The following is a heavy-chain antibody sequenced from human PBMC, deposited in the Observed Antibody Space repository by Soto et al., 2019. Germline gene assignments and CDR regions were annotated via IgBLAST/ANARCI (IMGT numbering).Heavy chain of an antibody. CDR2: ISANNDHT. J-gene: IGHJ4*02. CDR3: ARGTYFDY. Sequence: QVQLVQSGAEVKKPGASVKVSCKASGYTLNTYGITWVRQAPGQGLEWMGWISANNDHTNYPQKLQGRVTMTTDTPTSTAYMELRGLTSDDSAVYYCARGTYFDYWGQGTLVTVSS. CDR1: GYTLNTYG. V-gene: IGHV1-18*01.